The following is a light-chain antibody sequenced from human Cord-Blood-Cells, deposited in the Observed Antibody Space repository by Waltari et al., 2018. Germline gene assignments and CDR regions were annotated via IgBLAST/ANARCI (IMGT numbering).Light chain of an antibody. V-gene: IGLV2-14*01. J-gene: IGLJ3*02. CDR2: DVS. CDR3: SSYTSSSTWV. CDR1: SSDVGGYNY. Sequence: QSALTQPASVSGSPGQSITISCTETSSDVGGYNYVSWYQQHPGKAPKLMIYDVSKRPSGVSNRFSGSKSGNTASLTISGLHAEDEADYYCSSYTSSSTWVFGGGTKLTVL.